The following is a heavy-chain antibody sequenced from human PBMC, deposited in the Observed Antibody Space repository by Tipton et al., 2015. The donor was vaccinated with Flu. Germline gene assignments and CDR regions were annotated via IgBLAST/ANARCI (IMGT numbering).Heavy chain of an antibody. CDR2: INPSGGST. CDR3: ARSKGIAAAQRYLDY. Sequence: QLVQSGAEVKKPGASVKVSCKASGYTFTSYYMHWVRQAPGQGLEWMGIINPSGGSTSYAQKFQGRVTMTRDTSTSTVYMELSSLRSEDTAVYYCARSKGIAAAQRYLDYWDQGTLVTVSP. CDR1: GYTFTSYY. V-gene: IGHV1-46*01. D-gene: IGHD6-13*01. J-gene: IGHJ4*02.